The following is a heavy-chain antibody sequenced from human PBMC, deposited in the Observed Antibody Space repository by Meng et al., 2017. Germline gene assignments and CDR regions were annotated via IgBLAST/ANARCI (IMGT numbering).Heavy chain of an antibody. V-gene: IGHV3-53*02. CDR3: ARGGSYYSY. D-gene: IGHD1-26*01. CDR1: GFSVTTSY. Sequence: VQLAETGGGLIQPGGSLRLSCTASGFSVTTSYMSWVRQAPGKGLEWVSVIYSGGSTYYADSVKGRFTISRDNSKNTLYLQMNSLRAEDTAVYYCARGGSYYSYWGQGTLVTVSS. CDR2: IYSGGST. J-gene: IGHJ4*02.